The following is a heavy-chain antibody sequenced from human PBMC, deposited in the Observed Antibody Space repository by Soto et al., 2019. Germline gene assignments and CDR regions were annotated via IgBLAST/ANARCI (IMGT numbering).Heavy chain of an antibody. V-gene: IGHV4-59*07. CDR3: ARVDDSSGYTHQFDY. Sequence: PSDTLAVSWTVSVGSSSGYNWTWIRQPPGKGLEWIGYIYYSGSTNYNPSLKSRVTISVDTSKNQFSLKLSSVTAADTAVYYCARVDDSSGYTHQFDYWGQGTLVTVSS. D-gene: IGHD3-22*01. CDR2: IYYSGST. CDR1: VGSSSGYN. J-gene: IGHJ4*02.